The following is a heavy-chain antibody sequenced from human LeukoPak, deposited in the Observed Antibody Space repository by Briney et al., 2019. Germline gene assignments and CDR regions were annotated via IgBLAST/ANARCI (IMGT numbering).Heavy chain of an antibody. Sequence: SETLSLTCTVSGYSISSGYYWGWIRQPPGKGLECIGSIYHSGSTYYNPSLESRVTISVDTSKNQFSLKLSSVTAADTAVYYCARGLRYFDSSSPFDYWGQGTLVTVSS. V-gene: IGHV4-38-2*02. CDR2: IYHSGST. D-gene: IGHD3-9*01. CDR3: ARGLRYFDSSSPFDY. J-gene: IGHJ4*02. CDR1: GYSISSGYY.